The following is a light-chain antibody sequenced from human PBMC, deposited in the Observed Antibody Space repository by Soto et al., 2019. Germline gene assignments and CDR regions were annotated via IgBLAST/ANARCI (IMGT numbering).Light chain of an antibody. J-gene: IGKJ5*01. CDR2: GAS. V-gene: IGKV3-15*01. CDR1: QSVSIN. CDR3: QQYNNWPPIT. Sequence: ETVMTQSPATLSVSPGEGATLSCRASQSVSINLAWYQQKPGQAPRLLIYGASTRATGIPARFSGSRSGTDFTPTISSLQSEDFAVYYCQQYNNWPPITFGQGTRLEIK.